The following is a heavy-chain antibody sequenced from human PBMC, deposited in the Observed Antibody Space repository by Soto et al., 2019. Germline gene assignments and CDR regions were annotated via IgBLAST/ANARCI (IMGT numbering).Heavy chain of an antibody. CDR1: GYTFTGYY. CDR3: ARDFQHYDFSSAFDI. J-gene: IGHJ3*02. CDR2: INPNSGGT. V-gene: IGHV1-2*04. Sequence: ASVKVSCKASGYTFTGYYMHWVRQAPGQGLEWMGWINPNSGGTNYAQKFQGWVTMTRDTSISTAYMELSRLRSDDTAVYYCARDFQHYDFSSAFDIWGQGTMVTVSS. D-gene: IGHD3-3*01.